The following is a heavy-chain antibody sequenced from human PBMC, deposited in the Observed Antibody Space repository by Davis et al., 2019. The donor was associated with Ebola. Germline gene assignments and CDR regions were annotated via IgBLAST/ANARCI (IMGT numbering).Heavy chain of an antibody. V-gene: IGHV4-59*08. CDR2: IYYSGST. Sequence: SETLSLTCTVSGGSISSYYWRWIRQPPGKGLEWIGYIYYSGSTNYNPSLKSRVTISVDTSKNQFSLKLSSVTAADTAVYYCARMGATTDYGMDVWGQGTTVTVSS. J-gene: IGHJ6*02. D-gene: IGHD1-26*01. CDR3: ARMGATTDYGMDV. CDR1: GGSISSYY.